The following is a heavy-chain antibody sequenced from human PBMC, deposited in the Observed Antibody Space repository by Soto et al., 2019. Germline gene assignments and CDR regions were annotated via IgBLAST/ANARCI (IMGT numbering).Heavy chain of an antibody. J-gene: IGHJ4*02. D-gene: IGHD3-22*01. CDR1: GYSFARDW. CDR3: ARQIYDSDTGPNFQYYFDS. V-gene: IGHV5-10-1*01. Sequence: GESLKISCKGSGYSFARDWITWVRQKPGKGLEWMGRIDPSDSPTYYSPSFRGHVTISVNKSITTVFLQWSSLRASDTAMYYCARQIYDSDTGPNFQYYFDSWGQGTPVTVSS. CDR2: IDPSDSPT.